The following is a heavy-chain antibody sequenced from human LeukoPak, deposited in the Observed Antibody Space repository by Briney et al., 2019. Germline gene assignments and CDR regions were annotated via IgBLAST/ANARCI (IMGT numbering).Heavy chain of an antibody. D-gene: IGHD3-10*01. CDR1: GFTFSRYG. Sequence: GGSLRLSCAASGFTFSRYGMHWVRQAPGKGLEWVAVTPYDGTKKDYADHVKGRFTISRDNSQNTLYLQMNSLRAEDTAVYYCARVGYYASGPFSYFDYWGQGTLVTVSS. V-gene: IGHV3-30*03. J-gene: IGHJ4*02. CDR3: ARVGYYASGPFSYFDY. CDR2: TPYDGTKK.